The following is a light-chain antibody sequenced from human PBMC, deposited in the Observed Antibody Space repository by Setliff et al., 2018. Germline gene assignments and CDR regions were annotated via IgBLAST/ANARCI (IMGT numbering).Light chain of an antibody. Sequence: QSALTQPPSVSGAPGQRVTISCTGSSSNIGAGFHVHWYQQLPGTAPKLLIYANTNRPSGVPDRFSASKSGTSASLAITGLQAEDEADYYCQSFGTSLSGPYVFGTGTKVTVL. CDR3: QSFGTSLSGPYV. CDR2: ANT. J-gene: IGLJ1*01. V-gene: IGLV1-40*01. CDR1: SSNIGAGFH.